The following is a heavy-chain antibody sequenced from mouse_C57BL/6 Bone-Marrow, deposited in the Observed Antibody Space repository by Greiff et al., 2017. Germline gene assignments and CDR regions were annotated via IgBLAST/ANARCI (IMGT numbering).Heavy chain of an antibody. Sequence: VKLLESGPGLVAPSQCLSISCTVSGFSLTSYAISWVRQPPGKGLEWLGEIWTGGGTNYNSALKSRLSISKENSKSHVFLKMNSLQTDDTARYYCARNDYDGYWYFDVWGTGTTVTVSS. CDR2: IWTGGGT. J-gene: IGHJ1*03. D-gene: IGHD2-4*01. CDR1: GFSLTSYA. V-gene: IGHV2-9-1*01. CDR3: ARNDYDGYWYFDV.